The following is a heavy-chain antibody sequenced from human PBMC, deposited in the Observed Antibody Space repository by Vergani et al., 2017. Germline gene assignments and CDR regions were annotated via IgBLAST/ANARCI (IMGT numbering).Heavy chain of an antibody. D-gene: IGHD1-26*01. CDR3: AKGGESGSYSGHYYYMDV. V-gene: IGHV3-23*01. CDR2: ISGSGGSK. CDR1: GFTFSSYA. J-gene: IGHJ6*03. Sequence: EVQLLESGGGLVQPGGSLRLSCAASGFTFSSYAMSWVRQAPGKGLEWVSAISGSGGSKYYADSVKGRFTISRDNSKNTLYLQMNSLRAEDTAVYYCAKGGESGSYSGHYYYMDVWSKGTTVTVYS.